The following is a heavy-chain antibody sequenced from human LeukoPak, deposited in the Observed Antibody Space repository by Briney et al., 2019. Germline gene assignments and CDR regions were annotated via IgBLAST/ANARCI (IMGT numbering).Heavy chain of an antibody. D-gene: IGHD6-13*01. CDR3: ARLKRSSSWYDNWFDP. CDR1: GYSFTSYW. CDR2: IYPGDSDT. J-gene: IGHJ5*02. Sequence: GESLKISCKGSGYSFTSYWIGWVRQMPGKGLEWMGIIYPGDSDTRYSPSFQGQVTISADKPISTAYLQWSSLKASDTAMYYCARLKRSSSWYDNWFDPWGQGTLVTVSS. V-gene: IGHV5-51*01.